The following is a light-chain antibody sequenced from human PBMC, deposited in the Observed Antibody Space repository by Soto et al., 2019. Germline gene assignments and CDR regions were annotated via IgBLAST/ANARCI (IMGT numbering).Light chain of an antibody. CDR3: GSWDSSLSAYV. CDR2: GNI. CDR1: SSNIGAGYD. J-gene: IGLJ1*01. Sequence: QSVLTQPPSVSGAPGQRVTFSCTGSSSNIGAGYDVHWYQQFPGTAPKLLISGNINRPSGIPDRFSGSKSGTSATLGITGFQTGDEADYYCGSWDSSLSAYVFGTGTKLTVL. V-gene: IGLV1-40*01.